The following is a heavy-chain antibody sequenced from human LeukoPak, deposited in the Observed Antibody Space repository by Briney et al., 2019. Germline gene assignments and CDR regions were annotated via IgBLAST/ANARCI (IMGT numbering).Heavy chain of an antibody. D-gene: IGHD2-2*02. V-gene: IGHV4-30-2*01. J-gene: IGHJ1*01. CDR2: IYHSGST. Sequence: SETLSLTCTVSGGSISSGGYYWSWIRQPPGKGLEWIGYIYHSGSTYYNPSLKSRVTISVDRSKNQFSLKLSSVTAAGTAVYYCARYSPICSSTSCYTDSAEYFRHWGQGTLVTVSS. CDR1: GGSISSGGYY. CDR3: ARYSPICSSTSCYTDSAEYFRH.